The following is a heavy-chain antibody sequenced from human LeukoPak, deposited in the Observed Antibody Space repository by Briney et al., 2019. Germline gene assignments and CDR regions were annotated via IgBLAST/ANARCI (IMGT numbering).Heavy chain of an antibody. CDR2: SNSNLGDT. V-gene: IGHV1-2*02. J-gene: IGHJ5*02. CDR3: ARDFRRNYFDR. CDR1: GSPFTAYY. Sequence: ASVKLSCKASGSPFTAYYMHWARQAPSQGFEWMGWSNSNLGDTSYAQKFQRRVTITRETSISTAYMELSRLTSDDTAMYYCARDFRRNYFDRWGQGTLVTVSS.